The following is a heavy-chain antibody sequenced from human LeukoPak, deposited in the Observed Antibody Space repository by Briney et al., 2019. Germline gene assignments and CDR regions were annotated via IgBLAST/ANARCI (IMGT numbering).Heavy chain of an antibody. D-gene: IGHD6-13*01. CDR3: ARDRGIAAAVDY. J-gene: IGHJ4*02. CDR1: GFTFSSYA. Sequence: PGGSLRLSCAASGFTFSSYAMSWVRQAPGKGLEWVSAISGSGGSTYYADSVKGRFTISRDNAKNSLYLQMNSLRAEDTAVYYCARDRGIAAAVDYWGQGTLVTVSS. CDR2: ISGSGGST. V-gene: IGHV3-23*01.